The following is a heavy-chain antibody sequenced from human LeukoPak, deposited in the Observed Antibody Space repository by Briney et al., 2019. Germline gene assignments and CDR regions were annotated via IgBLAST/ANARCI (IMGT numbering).Heavy chain of an antibody. J-gene: IGHJ1*01. Sequence: SETLSLTCTVSGGSISSYYWSWIRQPPGKGLEWIGYIYYGGSTNYNPSLKSRVTISVDTSKNQFSLKLSSVTAADTAVYYCARGDTMIVVVISEYFQHWGQGTLVTVSS. CDR2: IYYGGST. CDR3: ARGDTMIVVVISEYFQH. CDR1: GGSISSYY. D-gene: IGHD3-22*01. V-gene: IGHV4-59*01.